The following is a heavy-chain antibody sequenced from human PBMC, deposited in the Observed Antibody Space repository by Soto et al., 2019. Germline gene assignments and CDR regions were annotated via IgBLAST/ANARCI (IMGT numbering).Heavy chain of an antibody. CDR2: IIPIFGTA. Sequence: QVQLVQSGAEVKKPGSSVKVSCKASGGTFSSYAISWVRQAPGQGLEWMGGIIPIFGTANYAQKFQGRVTITADEATSTAYMELSRLSSEDTAVYYCARDRGCSGGSCYAGHFDYWGQGTLVTVSS. J-gene: IGHJ4*02. CDR3: ARDRGCSGGSCYAGHFDY. V-gene: IGHV1-69*12. D-gene: IGHD2-15*01. CDR1: GGTFSSYA.